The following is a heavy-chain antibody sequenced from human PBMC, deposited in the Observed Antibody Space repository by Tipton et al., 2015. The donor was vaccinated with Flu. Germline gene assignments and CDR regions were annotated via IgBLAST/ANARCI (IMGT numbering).Heavy chain of an antibody. V-gene: IGHV4-38-2*02. D-gene: IGHD3-10*01. CDR3: ARSTYYYGSGSSDY. Sequence: TLSLTCTVSGDSIRSDYYWGWIRQPPGKGLEWIGNIFHTGSTYYNPSLKSRVTISVDTAKNQFSQRLNSVTASDTAVYYCARSTYYYGSGSSDYWGQGTLVTVSS. J-gene: IGHJ4*02. CDR1: GDSIRSDYY. CDR2: IFHTGST.